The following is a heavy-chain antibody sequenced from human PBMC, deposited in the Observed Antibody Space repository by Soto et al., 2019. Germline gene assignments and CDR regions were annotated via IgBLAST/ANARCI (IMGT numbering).Heavy chain of an antibody. D-gene: IGHD2-15*01. CDR1: GFTFSSYG. V-gene: IGHV3-33*01. Sequence: QVQLVESGGGVGQPGRSLRLSCAASGFTFSSYGMHWVRQAPGKGLEWVAVIWYDGSNKYYADAVKGRFTISRDNSKNTLYLQMNSLRAEDTAVYYCARGRNEGYCSGGSCYYFDYWGQGTLVTVSS. CDR3: ARGRNEGYCSGGSCYYFDY. J-gene: IGHJ4*02. CDR2: IWYDGSNK.